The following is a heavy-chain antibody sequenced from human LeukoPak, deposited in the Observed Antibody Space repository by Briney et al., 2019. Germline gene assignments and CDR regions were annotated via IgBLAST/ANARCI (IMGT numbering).Heavy chain of an antibody. D-gene: IGHD3-10*01. J-gene: IGHJ6*03. CDR1: GFTFSSYW. Sequence: GGSLRLSCAASGFTFSSYWMHWVRQAPGKGLVWVSRINSDGSSTSYADSVKGRFTISRDNAKNTLYLQMNSLRAEDTAVYYCARGVLIYYYYMDVWGKGTTVTVSS. V-gene: IGHV3-74*01. CDR2: INSDGSST. CDR3: ARGVLIYYYYMDV.